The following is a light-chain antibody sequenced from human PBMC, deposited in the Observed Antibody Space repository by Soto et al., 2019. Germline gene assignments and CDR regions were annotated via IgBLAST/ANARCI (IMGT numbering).Light chain of an antibody. J-gene: IGLJ1*01. CDR2: DVN. V-gene: IGLV2-11*01. Sequence: QSALTQPRSVSGSPGQSVTISCTGTSTDVGGYDYVSWYQQHPGKAPKLMIYDVNKRPSGVPDRFSGSKSGNTASLTISGLQAEDEADYYCCSYAGSYTYAFGTGTKVTVL. CDR1: STDVGGYDY. CDR3: CSYAGSYTYA.